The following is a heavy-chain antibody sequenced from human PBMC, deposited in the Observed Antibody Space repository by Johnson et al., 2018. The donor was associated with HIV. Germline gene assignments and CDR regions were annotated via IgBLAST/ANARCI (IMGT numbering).Heavy chain of an antibody. J-gene: IGHJ3*02. V-gene: IGHV3-23*04. CDR1: GFTFSSYA. Sequence: EVQLVESGGGLVQPGGSLRLSCAASGFTFSSYAMSWVRQAPGKGLEWVSAISGSGGSTYYADSVKGRFTISRDNSKNTLYLQMNSLRPEDTAVFYCAKDLKRGIAARGAFDIWGQGTMVTVSS. CDR2: ISGSGGST. D-gene: IGHD6-13*01. CDR3: AKDLKRGIAARGAFDI.